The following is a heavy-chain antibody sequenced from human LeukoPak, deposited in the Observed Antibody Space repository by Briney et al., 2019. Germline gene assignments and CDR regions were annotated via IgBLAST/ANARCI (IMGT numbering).Heavy chain of an antibody. Sequence: GGSLRLSCAASGFTFSDYYMSWIRQAPGKGLEWVSYISSSSSYTNYADSVKGRFTIPRDNAKNSLYLQMNSLRAEDTAVYYCARDCSSTSCRGYYYYYGMDVWGQGTTVTVSS. CDR1: GFTFSDYY. V-gene: IGHV3-11*05. J-gene: IGHJ6*02. CDR2: ISSSSSYT. D-gene: IGHD2-2*01. CDR3: ARDCSSTSCRGYYYYYGMDV.